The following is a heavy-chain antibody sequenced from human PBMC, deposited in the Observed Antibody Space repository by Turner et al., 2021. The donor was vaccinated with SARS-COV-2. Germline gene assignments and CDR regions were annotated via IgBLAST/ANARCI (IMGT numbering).Heavy chain of an antibody. V-gene: IGHV3-23*01. CDR1: GFTFSNYD. D-gene: IGHD3-22*01. Sequence: EVQLLESGGGLVQPGGSLRLSCAASGFTFSNYDMSWVRQAPGKGLEWVSAISGSGGRTYYADSVKGRFTISRDNSKNTLYLQMNSLRAEDTAVYYCAKGYDSSGYYSARGGLFCDYWGQGTLVTVSS. CDR3: AKGYDSSGYYSARGGLFCDY. CDR2: ISGSGGRT. J-gene: IGHJ4*02.